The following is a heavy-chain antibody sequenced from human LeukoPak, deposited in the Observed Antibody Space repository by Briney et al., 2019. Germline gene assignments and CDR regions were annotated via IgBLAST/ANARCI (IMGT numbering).Heavy chain of an antibody. V-gene: IGHV4-61*02. CDR2: IYTSGST. J-gene: IGHJ2*01. CDR1: GGSLSSGSYY. D-gene: IGHD3-16*01. Sequence: SQTLSLTCTVSGGSLSSGSYYWCWLRQPAGKGLEWLGRIYTSGSTNYNPSLKSRVTISVDPTTNQFSLKLRSVTAADPAVYYCARGGPDFDLWGRGTLVTVSS. CDR3: ARGGPDFDL.